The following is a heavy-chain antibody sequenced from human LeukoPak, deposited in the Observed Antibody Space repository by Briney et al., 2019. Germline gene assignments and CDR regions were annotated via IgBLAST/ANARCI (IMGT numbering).Heavy chain of an antibody. V-gene: IGHV3-23*01. CDR2: ISGSGGST. D-gene: IGHD2-2*01. Sequence: GGSLRLSCAASGFTFSSYAMSWVRQAPGKGLEWVSAISGSGGSTYYADSVKGRFTISRDNFKNTLFLQMSSLRAEDTAIYYCAKKTSYHFDYWGQGTLVTVSS. J-gene: IGHJ4*02. CDR1: GFTFSSYA. CDR3: AKKTSYHFDY.